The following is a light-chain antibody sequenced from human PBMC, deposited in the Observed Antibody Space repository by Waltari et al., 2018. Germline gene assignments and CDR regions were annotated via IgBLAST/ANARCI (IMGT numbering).Light chain of an antibody. Sequence: EIVMTQSPATLSVSPGERATLSCRASQSVSSNLVWYQQKPGQEPRLLIYGASTRATGIPARFSGSGSGTEFTLTISSLQSEDFAVYYCQQYNNWTPEKTFGQGTKVEIK. CDR1: QSVSSN. J-gene: IGKJ1*01. CDR2: GAS. V-gene: IGKV3-15*01. CDR3: QQYNNWTPEKT.